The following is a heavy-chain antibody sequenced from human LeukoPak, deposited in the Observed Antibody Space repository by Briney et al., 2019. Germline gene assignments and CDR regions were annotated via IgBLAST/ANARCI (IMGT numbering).Heavy chain of an antibody. V-gene: IGHV3-23*01. CDR3: AKDLDWEFYY. CDR1: GFTFISYG. CDR2: ISGSGGST. D-gene: IGHD3-9*01. Sequence: GGSLRLSCAASGFTFISYGMRWVRQAPGKGLEWVSAISGSGGSTYYADSVKGRFTISRDNSKNTLYLQMNSLRAEDTAIYYCAKDLDWEFYYWGQGALVTVSS. J-gene: IGHJ4*02.